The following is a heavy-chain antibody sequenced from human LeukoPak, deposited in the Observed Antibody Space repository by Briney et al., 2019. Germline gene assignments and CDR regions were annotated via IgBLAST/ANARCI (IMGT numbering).Heavy chain of an antibody. CDR2: INTNSGGT. CDR1: GYTFTGYY. D-gene: IGHD6-19*01. J-gene: IGHJ5*02. CDR3: GRDLGSSGWSQLYNWFDP. Sequence: ASVKVSCKASGYTFTGYYMHWVRQAPAQGLEWMGWINTNSGGTNYAQKFQGRVTMTRDTSISTAYMELSRLRSDDTAVYYCGRDLGSSGWSQLYNWFDPWGQGTLVTVSS. V-gene: IGHV1-2*02.